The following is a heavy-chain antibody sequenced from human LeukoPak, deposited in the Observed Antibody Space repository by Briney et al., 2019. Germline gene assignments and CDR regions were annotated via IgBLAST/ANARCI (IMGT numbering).Heavy chain of an antibody. CDR1: GGSISSSSYY. CDR2: IYYSGST. J-gene: IGHJ4*02. Sequence: SETLSLTCTVSGGSISSSSYYWGWIRQPPGKGLEWIGSIYYSGSTYYNPSLKSRVTISVDTSKNQFSLKLSSVTAADTAVYYCARKHDYGGTFDYWGQGTLVTVSS. CDR3: ARKHDYGGTFDY. V-gene: IGHV4-39*07. D-gene: IGHD4-23*01.